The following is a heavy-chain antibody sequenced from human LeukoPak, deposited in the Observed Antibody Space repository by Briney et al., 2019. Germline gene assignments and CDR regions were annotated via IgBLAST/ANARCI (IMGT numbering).Heavy chain of an antibody. D-gene: IGHD2-15*01. CDR3: ARTYCRGGSCHFDY. CDR1: GGSISSYY. V-gene: IGHV4-4*07. Sequence: SETLSLTCTVSGGSISSYYWSWIRQPAGKGLEWIGRIHTSGSTIYDPSLKSRVTMSVDTSKNQISLKLSSVTAADTAVYYCARTYCRGGSCHFDYWGQGTLVTVSS. J-gene: IGHJ4*02. CDR2: IHTSGST.